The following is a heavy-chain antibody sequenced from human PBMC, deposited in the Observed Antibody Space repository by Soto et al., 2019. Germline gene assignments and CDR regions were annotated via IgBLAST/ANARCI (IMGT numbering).Heavy chain of an antibody. CDR3: ARVTRYSSSTSCYWFDP. V-gene: IGHV4-30-4*01. CDR2: IYYSGST. Sequence: PSETLSLTCTVSGGSISSGDYYWSWIRQPPGKGLEWIGYIYYSGSTYYNPSLKSRVTISVDTSKNQFSLKLSSVTAADTAVYYCARVTRYSSSTSCYWFDPWGQGALVTVSS. CDR1: GGSISSGDYY. D-gene: IGHD2-2*01. J-gene: IGHJ5*02.